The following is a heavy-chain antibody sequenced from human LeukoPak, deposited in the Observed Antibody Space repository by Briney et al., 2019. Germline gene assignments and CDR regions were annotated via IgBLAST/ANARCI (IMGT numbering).Heavy chain of an antibody. CDR3: TTPAPRDIVVVPAFSRGWFDP. D-gene: IGHD2-2*01. Sequence: GGSLRLSCAASGFTFSNAWMSWVRQAPGKGLEWVGRIKSKTDGGTTDYAAPVKGRFTISRDDSKNTLYLQMNSLKTEDTAVYYCTTPAPRDIVVVPAFSRGWFDPWGQGTLVTVSS. CDR2: IKSKTDGGTT. V-gene: IGHV3-15*01. CDR1: GFTFSNAW. J-gene: IGHJ5*02.